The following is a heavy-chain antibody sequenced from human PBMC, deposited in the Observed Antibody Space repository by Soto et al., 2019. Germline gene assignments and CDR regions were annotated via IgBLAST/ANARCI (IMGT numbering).Heavy chain of an antibody. CDR2: INHSGST. J-gene: IGHJ6*02. Sequence: PSETLSLTCAVYGGSFSGYYWSWIRQPPGKGLEWIGEINHSGSTNYNPSLKSRVTISVDTSKNQFSLKLSSVAAADTAVYYCARAAYYYGMDVWGQGTTVTVS. V-gene: IGHV4-34*01. CDR1: GGSFSGYY. CDR3: ARAAYYYGMDV.